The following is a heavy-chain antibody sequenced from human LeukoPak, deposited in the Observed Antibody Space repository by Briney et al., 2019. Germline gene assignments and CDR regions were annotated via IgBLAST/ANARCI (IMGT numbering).Heavy chain of an antibody. J-gene: IGHJ6*04. CDR2: IYHSGST. CDR1: GGSISSGGYS. D-gene: IGHD2-15*01. Sequence: SETLSLTCAVSGGSISSGGYSWSWIRQPPGKGLEWIGYIYHSGSTYYNLSLKSRVTISVDRSKNQFSLKLSSVTAADTAVYYCARARRGSNTYYYGMDVWGKGTTVTVSS. CDR3: ARARRGSNTYYYGMDV. V-gene: IGHV4-30-2*01.